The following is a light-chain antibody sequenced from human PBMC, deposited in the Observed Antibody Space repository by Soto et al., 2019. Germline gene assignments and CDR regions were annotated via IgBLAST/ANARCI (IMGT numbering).Light chain of an antibody. Sequence: SYELTQPPSVSVSPGQTASITCSGDKLGDNYVCWYQQKPGQSPVLVIYQDTKRPSGVPERFSGSNSGNTATLTISGTQAMDEADYYCQAWHRSTVIFGGGTKVTVL. CDR3: QAWHRSTVI. J-gene: IGLJ2*01. CDR2: QDT. CDR1: KLGDNY. V-gene: IGLV3-1*01.